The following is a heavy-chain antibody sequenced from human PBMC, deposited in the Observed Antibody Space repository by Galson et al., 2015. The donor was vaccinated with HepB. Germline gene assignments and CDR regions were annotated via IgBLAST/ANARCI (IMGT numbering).Heavy chain of an antibody. CDR1: GDSVSSNSAG. CDR2: TFYRSKWYT. Sequence: CAISGDSVSSNSAGWNWIRQSPSRGLEWLGRTFYRSKWYTDYAISVKSRITIRPDTSKNQFSLQLNSVTPEDTAVYYCARGVASFRGDWLDPWGQGTLVTVSS. V-gene: IGHV6-1*01. D-gene: IGHD3-10*01. J-gene: IGHJ5*02. CDR3: ARGVASFRGDWLDP.